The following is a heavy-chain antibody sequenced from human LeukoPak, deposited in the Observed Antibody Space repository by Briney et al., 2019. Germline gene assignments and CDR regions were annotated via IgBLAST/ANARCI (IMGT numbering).Heavy chain of an antibody. Sequence: GGSLRLSCAASGFTFSNYNMNWVRQAPGEGLEWVSYISSGSSSIYYAESVQGRFTSSRDNAKNSLYLQMNRLRAEDTAVYYCARKTVTTSGYDAFDIWGQGTMVTVS. CDR2: ISSGSSSI. J-gene: IGHJ3*02. CDR1: GFTFSNYN. V-gene: IGHV3-48*04. CDR3: ARKTVTTSGYDAFDI. D-gene: IGHD4-11*01.